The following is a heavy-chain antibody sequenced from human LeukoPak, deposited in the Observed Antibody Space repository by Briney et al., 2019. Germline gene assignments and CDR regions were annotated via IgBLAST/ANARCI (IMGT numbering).Heavy chain of an antibody. CDR2: IYHSGST. J-gene: IGHJ5*02. V-gene: IGHV4-38-2*02. Sequence: SETLSLTCIVSGYSITSGYYWGWIRQPPGKGLEWIGEIYHSGSTNYNPSLKSRVTISVDTSKNQFSLKLTSVTAADTAVYYCAREGLNMVRGVIPKEAWGWFDPWGQGTLVTVSS. CDR3: AREGLNMVRGVIPKEAWGWFDP. CDR1: GYSITSGYY. D-gene: IGHD3-10*01.